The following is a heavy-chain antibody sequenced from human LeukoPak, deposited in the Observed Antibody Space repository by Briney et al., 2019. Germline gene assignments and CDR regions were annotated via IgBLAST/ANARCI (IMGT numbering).Heavy chain of an antibody. CDR3: AKDIGYDISTNYFDY. CDR1: GFTFDDYA. D-gene: IGHD3-22*01. J-gene: IGHJ4*02. Sequence: PGGSLRLSCAASGFTFDDYAMHWVRQAPGKGLEWVSGISWNSGSIGYADSVKGRFTISRDNAKNSLYLQMNSLRAEDTALYYCAKDIGYDISTNYFDYWGQGTLVTVSS. V-gene: IGHV3-9*01. CDR2: ISWNSGSI.